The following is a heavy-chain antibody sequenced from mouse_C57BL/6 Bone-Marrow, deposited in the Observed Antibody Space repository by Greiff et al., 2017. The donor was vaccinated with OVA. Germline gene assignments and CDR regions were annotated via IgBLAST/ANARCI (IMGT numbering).Heavy chain of an antibody. J-gene: IGHJ3*01. CDR2: IDPSDSYT. CDR1: GYTFTSYW. D-gene: IGHD2-4*01. V-gene: IGHV1-50*01. Sequence: QVQLQQSGAELVKPGASVKLSCKASGYTFTSYWMQWVKQRPGQGLEWIGEIDPSDSYTNYNQKFKGKATLTVDTSSSTAYMQLSSLTSEDSAVYYCARDDYDWFAYWGQGTLVTVSA. CDR3: ARDDYDWFAY.